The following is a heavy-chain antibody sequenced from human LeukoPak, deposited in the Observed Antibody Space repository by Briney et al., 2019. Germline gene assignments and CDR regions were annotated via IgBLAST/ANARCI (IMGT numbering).Heavy chain of an antibody. CDR3: ARWYSSGWAFDY. D-gene: IGHD6-19*01. CDR1: GGSISSYY. V-gene: IGHV4-59*08. J-gene: IGHJ4*02. CDR2: IHYSGGT. Sequence: MTSETLSLTCTVSGGSISSYYWNWMRQPPGKGLEWIGYIHYSGGTKYNPSLKSRVTISVDTSKNQFSLKLSSVTAADTAVYYCARWYSSGWAFDYWGQGTLVPVSS.